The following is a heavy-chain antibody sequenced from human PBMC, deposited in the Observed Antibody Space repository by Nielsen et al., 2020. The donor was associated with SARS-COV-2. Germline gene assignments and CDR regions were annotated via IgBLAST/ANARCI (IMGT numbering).Heavy chain of an antibody. D-gene: IGHD5-24*01. CDR2: MSYDGSNK. Sequence: GGSLRLSCATSGFHFSNYGMHWVRQAPGKGLEWVAVMSYDGSNKYYADSVKGRFTISRDNSKNTLYLQMNSLRAEDTAVYYCARENRDGYNFVYFQHWGQGTLVTVSS. J-gene: IGHJ1*01. V-gene: IGHV3-30*03. CDR1: GFHFSNYG. CDR3: ARENRDGYNFVYFQH.